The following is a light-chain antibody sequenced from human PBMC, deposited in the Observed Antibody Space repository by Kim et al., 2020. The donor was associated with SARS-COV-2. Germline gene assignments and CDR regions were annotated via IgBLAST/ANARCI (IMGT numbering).Light chain of an antibody. CDR2: GKN. CDR1: SLRSYY. J-gene: IGLJ3*02. CDR3: NSRDSSGNHLV. V-gene: IGLV3-19*01. Sequence: SSELTQDPAVSVALGQPVRITCQGDSLRSYYVSWYQQKPGQAPVLVIYGKNNRPSGIPDRFSGSSSGNTASLTITGAQAEDEADYYCNSRDSSGNHLVFGGGTQLTVL.